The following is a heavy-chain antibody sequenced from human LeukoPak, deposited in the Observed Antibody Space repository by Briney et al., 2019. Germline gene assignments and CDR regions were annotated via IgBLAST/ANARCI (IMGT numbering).Heavy chain of an antibody. CDR2: IYYSGST. J-gene: IGHJ4*02. D-gene: IGHD3-22*01. V-gene: IGHV4-30-4*01. Sequence: PSETLSLTCTVSGGSISSGDYYWSWIRQPPGKGLEWLGYIYYSGSTYYNPSLKSRVTISVDTSKNQFSLKLSSVTAADTAVYYCARVSAYYYDSSGYYYDYWGQGTLVTVSS. CDR1: GGSISSGDYY. CDR3: ARVSAYYYDSSGYYYDY.